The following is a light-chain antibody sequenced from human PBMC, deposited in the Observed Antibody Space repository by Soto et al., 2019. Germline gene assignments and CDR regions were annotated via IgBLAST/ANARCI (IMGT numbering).Light chain of an antibody. Sequence: EIVLTHSPATLSLSPGEIATLSCRASQSVSSNLAWYQQKPGQAPRLLIYGASTRATGIPARFSGSGSGTEFTLTISSLQSEDFAVYYCQQYNNWPRTFGQGTKVDIK. CDR3: QQYNNWPRT. J-gene: IGKJ1*01. V-gene: IGKV3-15*01. CDR2: GAS. CDR1: QSVSSN.